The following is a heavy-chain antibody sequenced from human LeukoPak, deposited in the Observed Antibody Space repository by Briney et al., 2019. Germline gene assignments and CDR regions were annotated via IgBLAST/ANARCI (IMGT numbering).Heavy chain of an antibody. CDR3: TIIPLAATLDWSDP. D-gene: IGHD6-19*01. CDR1: GYTFTGYY. V-gene: IGHV1-2*02. Sequence: ASVKVSCKASGYTFTGYYIHWVRQAPGQGLEWMGWINPSSGGTNFAQKFQSRVTMTRDTSISTAYMELSRLTSDDTAVYYCTIIPLAATLDWSDPWGQGTLVTVSS. CDR2: INPSSGGT. J-gene: IGHJ5*02.